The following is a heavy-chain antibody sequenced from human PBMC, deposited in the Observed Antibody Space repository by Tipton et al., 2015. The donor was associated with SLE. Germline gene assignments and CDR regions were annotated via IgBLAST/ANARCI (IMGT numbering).Heavy chain of an antibody. CDR3: ARGGTVFGVVLNWFDP. D-gene: IGHD3-3*01. CDR1: GGSMNTYY. Sequence: TLSLTCTVSGGSMNTYYWNWIRQFPGKGLEWIGYFYYSGSANYNPSLKSRVTISLDKSKNQFSLKLTSVTAADTAVYYCARGGTVFGVVLNWFDPWGQGTLVTASS. V-gene: IGHV4-59*01. CDR2: FYYSGSA. J-gene: IGHJ5*02.